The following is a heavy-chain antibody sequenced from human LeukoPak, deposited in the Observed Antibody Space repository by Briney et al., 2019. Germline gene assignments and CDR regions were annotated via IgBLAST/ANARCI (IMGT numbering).Heavy chain of an antibody. J-gene: IGHJ6*02. V-gene: IGHV3-30-3*01. Sequence: GGSLRLSCAASGFTFSSYAMHWVRQAPGKGLEWVAVISYDGSNKYYADSVKGRFTISRDNSKNTLYLQMNSLRAEDTAVYYCAKGYGSGSYYTSGMDVWGQGTTVTVSS. D-gene: IGHD3-10*01. CDR2: ISYDGSNK. CDR1: GFTFSSYA. CDR3: AKGYGSGSYYTSGMDV.